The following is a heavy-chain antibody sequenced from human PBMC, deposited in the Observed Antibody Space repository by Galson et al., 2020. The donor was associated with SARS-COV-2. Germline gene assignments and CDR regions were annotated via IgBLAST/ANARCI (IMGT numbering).Heavy chain of an antibody. CDR1: GFTFSTYN. D-gene: IGHD6-13*01. Sequence: GESPKISCAASGFTFSTYNMNWVRQAPGKGLEWVSFITSSSTTYYADSVKGRFTISRDNAKNSLYLQMSGLRDDDTALYYCSRGLTSSWPFSDFWGQGALVTVSS. CDR3: SRGLTSSWPFSDF. CDR2: ITSSSTT. V-gene: IGHV3-48*02. J-gene: IGHJ4*02.